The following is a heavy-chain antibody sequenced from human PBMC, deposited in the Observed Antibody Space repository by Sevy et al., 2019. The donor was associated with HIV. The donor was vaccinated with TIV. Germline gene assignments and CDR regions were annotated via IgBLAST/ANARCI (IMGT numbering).Heavy chain of an antibody. Sequence: SETLSLTCAVSGYSISSGYYWGWIRQPPGKGLEWIGSIYHSGSTYYNPSLKSRVTISVDTSKNQFSMKLSSVTAADTAVYYCARAVHIVVVPAAKGGWFDPWGQGTMVTVSS. V-gene: IGHV4-38-2*01. CDR3: ARAVHIVVVPAAKGGWFDP. D-gene: IGHD2-2*01. CDR2: IYHSGST. J-gene: IGHJ5*02. CDR1: GYSISSGYY.